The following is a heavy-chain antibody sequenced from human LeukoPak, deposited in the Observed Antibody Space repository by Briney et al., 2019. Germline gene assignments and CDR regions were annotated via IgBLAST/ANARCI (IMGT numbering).Heavy chain of an antibody. J-gene: IGHJ6*02. CDR3: AREGGSYSGYYYYGMDV. CDR2: IIPIFGTA. Sequence: SVNVSCKASGGTFSSYAISWVRQAPGQGLEWMGGIIPIFGTAYYAQKFQDSVTITADESTSTASMGLSSLRSEDTAVYYCAREGGSYSGYYYYGMDVWGQGTTVTVSS. D-gene: IGHD1-26*01. V-gene: IGHV1-69*13. CDR1: GGTFSSYA.